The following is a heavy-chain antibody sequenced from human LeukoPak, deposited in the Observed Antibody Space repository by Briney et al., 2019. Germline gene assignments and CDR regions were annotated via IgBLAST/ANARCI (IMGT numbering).Heavy chain of an antibody. J-gene: IGHJ4*02. V-gene: IGHV3-30-3*02. D-gene: IGHD3-10*01. CDR1: GFTFSNYA. Sequence: GGSLRLSCAASGFTFSNYAMHWVRQAPGKGLEWVAVISYDGSNKYYADSVKGRFTISRDNSKNTLYLQMNSLRAEDTAVYYCAKALLPKGSGSYDGDYWGQGTLVTVSS. CDR3: AKALLPKGSGSYDGDY. CDR2: ISYDGSNK.